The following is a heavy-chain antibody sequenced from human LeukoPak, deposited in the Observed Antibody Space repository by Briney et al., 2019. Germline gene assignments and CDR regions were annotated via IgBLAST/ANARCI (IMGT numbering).Heavy chain of an antibody. D-gene: IGHD2-2*01. J-gene: IGHJ4*02. CDR1: RYSFTSYS. CDR2: IYPGYSDT. V-gene: IGHV5-51*01. CDR3: ARPHCSSTSCYAYFDY. Sequence: EAVMIYCKGSRYSFTSYSIGWVRQRPGKGLEGMVIIYPGYSDTRYGPSVQGQLTIAANKSISNAYLQWSSLKASATAMYYCARPHCSSTSCYAYFDYWGQGTLVTVS.